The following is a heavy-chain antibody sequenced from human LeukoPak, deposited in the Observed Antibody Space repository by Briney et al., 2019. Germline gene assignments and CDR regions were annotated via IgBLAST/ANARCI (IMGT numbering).Heavy chain of an antibody. D-gene: IGHD3-3*01. CDR3: AKGSNTEWGPPVYYYYMDV. Sequence: PGGSLRLSCAASGFTFSTYAINWVRQAPGKGLEWVSGISVRGGSTHYADSVKGRFTISRDNSKNTLYLQMNSLRAEDTAVYYCAKGSNTEWGPPVYYYYMDVWGKGTTVTVSS. CDR2: ISVRGGST. V-gene: IGHV3-23*01. J-gene: IGHJ6*03. CDR1: GFTFSTYA.